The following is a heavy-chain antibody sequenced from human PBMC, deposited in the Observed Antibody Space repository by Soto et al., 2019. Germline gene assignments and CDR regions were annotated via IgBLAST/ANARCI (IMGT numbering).Heavy chain of an antibody. CDR1: AGSISSSSYY. Sequence: QMQLQESGPGLVKPSETLSLTCAVSAGSISSSSYYWGWIRQPPGKGLEWIGSISYSGSTYYNPSLKSRATISIHTSKKQFSLKMSAVTAADPAVYYCARHGGSHNAFDIWGQGRMVTVSS. CDR3: ARHGGSHNAFDI. V-gene: IGHV4-39*01. D-gene: IGHD1-26*01. J-gene: IGHJ3*02. CDR2: ISYSGST.